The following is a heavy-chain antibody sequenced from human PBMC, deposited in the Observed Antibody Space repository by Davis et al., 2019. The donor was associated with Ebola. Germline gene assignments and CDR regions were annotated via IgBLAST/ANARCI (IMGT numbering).Heavy chain of an antibody. CDR1: GGSISSGDYY. Sequence: SETLSLTCTVSGGSISSGDYYWSWIRQPPGKGLEWIGYIYYSGSTYYNPSLKSRVTISVDTSKNQFSLKLSSVTAADTAVYYCARGWGYCTNGVCYYYYYGMDVWGQGTTVTVSS. V-gene: IGHV4-30-4*01. J-gene: IGHJ6*02. CDR3: ARGWGYCTNGVCYYYYYGMDV. D-gene: IGHD2-8*01. CDR2: IYYSGST.